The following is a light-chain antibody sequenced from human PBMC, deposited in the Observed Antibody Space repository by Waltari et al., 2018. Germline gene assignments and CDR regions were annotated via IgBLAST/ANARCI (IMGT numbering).Light chain of an antibody. CDR1: QNIYTN. Sequence: EVVMTQSPATLSVSTGERATLSCRASQNIYTNLAWYQQSPGQPPRLLIYRASARASCIPARFSGSGSGTEFTLTISSLQSEDSAVYYCQQYNVWPPITFGQGTRVEIK. V-gene: IGKV3-15*01. J-gene: IGKJ5*01. CDR3: QQYNVWPPIT. CDR2: RAS.